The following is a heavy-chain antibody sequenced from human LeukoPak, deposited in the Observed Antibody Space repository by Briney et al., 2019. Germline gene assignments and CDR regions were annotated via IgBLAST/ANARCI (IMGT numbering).Heavy chain of an antibody. CDR1: GFTFSSYE. CDR2: ISSSGKTI. V-gene: IGHV3-48*03. D-gene: IGHD6-13*01. J-gene: IGHJ4*02. Sequence: GGSLRLSCEASGFTFSSYEMNWVRQAPGMGLEWVSYISSSGKTIYYADSTKGRFTVSRDNAKNSLYLQMNSLRAEDTAVYYCATTSIAAAVPGCFDYWGQGTLVTVFS. CDR3: ATTSIAAAVPGCFDY.